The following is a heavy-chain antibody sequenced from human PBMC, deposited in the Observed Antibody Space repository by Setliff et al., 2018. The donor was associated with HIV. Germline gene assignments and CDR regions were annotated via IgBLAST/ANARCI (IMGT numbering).Heavy chain of an antibody. CDR1: GGSFTDIGGSFTDYY. Sequence: SETLSLTCAVFGGSFTDIGGSFTDYYWIWIRQPPGKGLEWIGEINHSGSTHYNPSLKSRVTISVDTSKNQFSLQLNSVTAADTAVYFCARTRAPYFFDFWGQGAQVTVSS. CDR3: ARTRAPYFFDF. J-gene: IGHJ4*02. V-gene: IGHV4-34*01. D-gene: IGHD1-26*01. CDR2: INHSGST.